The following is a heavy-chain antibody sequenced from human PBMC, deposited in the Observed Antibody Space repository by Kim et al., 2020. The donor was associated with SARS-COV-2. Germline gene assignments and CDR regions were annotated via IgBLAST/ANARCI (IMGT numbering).Heavy chain of an antibody. CDR1: GFTFGDYA. Sequence: GGSLRLSCTASGFTFGDYAMSWVRQAPGKGLEWVGFIRSKAYGGKTEYAASVKGRFTISRDDSKSIAYLQMNSLKTEGTAVYYCTRGGRVIEDFWSGYSTFDYWGQGTLVTVSS. CDR2: IRSKAYGGKT. J-gene: IGHJ4*02. D-gene: IGHD3-3*01. CDR3: TRGGRVIEDFWSGYSTFDY. V-gene: IGHV3-49*04.